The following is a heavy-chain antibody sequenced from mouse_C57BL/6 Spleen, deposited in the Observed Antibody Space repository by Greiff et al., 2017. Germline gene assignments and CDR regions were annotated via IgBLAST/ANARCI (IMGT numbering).Heavy chain of an antibody. CDR3: ARPAYYNAMDY. CDR1: GFTFSDYG. Sequence: DVKLVESGGGLVKPGGSLTLSCAASGFTFSDYGMHWVRQAPEKGLEWVAYISSGSSTIYYADTVKGRFTISRDNAKNTLFLQMTSLRSEDTAMYYCARPAYYNAMDYWGKGTSVTVSS. J-gene: IGHJ4*01. CDR2: ISSGSSTI. V-gene: IGHV5-17*01. D-gene: IGHD2-12*01.